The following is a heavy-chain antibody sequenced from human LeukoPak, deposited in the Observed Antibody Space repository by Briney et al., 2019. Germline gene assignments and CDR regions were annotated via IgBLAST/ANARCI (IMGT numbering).Heavy chain of an antibody. CDR3: ARGGTTSFYYYYYYMDV. D-gene: IGHD1-1*01. Sequence: ASVKVSCKASGYTFTGYYMHWVRQAPGQGLEWMGWINPNSGGTNYAQKFQGRVTMTRDTSISTAYMELSRLRSDDTAVYYCARGGTTSFYYYYYYMDVWGKGTTVTISS. J-gene: IGHJ6*03. V-gene: IGHV1-2*02. CDR1: GYTFTGYY. CDR2: INPNSGGT.